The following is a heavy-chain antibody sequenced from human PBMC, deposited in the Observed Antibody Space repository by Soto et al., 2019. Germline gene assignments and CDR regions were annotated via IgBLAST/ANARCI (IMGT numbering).Heavy chain of an antibody. Sequence: ASVKVSCKASGGTFSSYAISWVRQAPGQGLEWMGGIIPIFGTANYAQKFQGRVTITADESTSTAYMELSSLRSEDTAVYYCARGVCSSTSCYVDYYYGMDVWGQGTTVTVSS. CDR3: ARGVCSSTSCYVDYYYGMDV. D-gene: IGHD2-2*01. V-gene: IGHV1-69*13. CDR1: GGTFSSYA. CDR2: IIPIFGTA. J-gene: IGHJ6*02.